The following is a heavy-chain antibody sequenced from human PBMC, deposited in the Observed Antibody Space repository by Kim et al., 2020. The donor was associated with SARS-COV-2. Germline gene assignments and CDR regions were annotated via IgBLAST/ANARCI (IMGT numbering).Heavy chain of an antibody. CDR3: ARVLGLLWFGELLYSVADYGMDV. Sequence: SVKVSCKASGYTFTGYYMHWVRQAPGQGLEWMGWINPNSGGTNYAQKFQGRVTMTRDTSISTAYMELSRLRSDDTAVYYCARVLGLLWFGELLYSVADYGMDVWRQGTTVPVPS. J-gene: IGHJ6*01. D-gene: IGHD3-10*01. CDR2: INPNSGGT. CDR1: GYTFTGYY. V-gene: IGHV1-2*02.